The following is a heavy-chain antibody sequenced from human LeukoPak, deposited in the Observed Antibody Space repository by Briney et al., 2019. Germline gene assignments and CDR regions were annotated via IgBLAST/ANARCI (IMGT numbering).Heavy chain of an antibody. CDR1: GYSFSNYW. V-gene: IGHV5-51*01. CDR3: GRLSNGNYGVHY. CDR2: VYPGDSDT. Sequence: PGGSLKLSCMGSGYSFSNYWVGWVRQMPGKGLEWMGSVYPGDSDTRYSPSFQGQVTISADKSINTAYLQWSSLRASDTAMYFCGRLSNGNYGVHYWGQGALVTVSS. J-gene: IGHJ4*02. D-gene: IGHD1-7*01.